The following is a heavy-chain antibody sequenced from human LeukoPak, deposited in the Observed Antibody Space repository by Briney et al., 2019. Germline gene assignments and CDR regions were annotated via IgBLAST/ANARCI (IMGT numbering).Heavy chain of an antibody. V-gene: IGHV3-23*01. J-gene: IGHJ3*02. CDR2: ISGSGAST. CDR1: GFTFSSYG. CDR3: AKDRWEPTPVDAFDI. D-gene: IGHD1-14*01. Sequence: GGSLRLSCAASGFTFSSYGMSWVRQAPGKGLEWVSGISGSGASTYYADSVKGRFTISRDNSKNTLYLQMNSLRAEDTALYYCAKDRWEPTPVDAFDIWGQGTMVTVSS.